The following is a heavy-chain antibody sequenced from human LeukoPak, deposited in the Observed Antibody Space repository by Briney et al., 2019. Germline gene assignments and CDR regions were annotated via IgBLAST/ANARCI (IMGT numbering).Heavy chain of an antibody. CDR1: GFTFSSYG. D-gene: IGHD3-3*02. V-gene: IGHV3-30*03. CDR3: ARDRSIEDAFDI. J-gene: IGHJ3*02. CDR2: ISYDGSNK. Sequence: GRSLRLSCAASGFTFSSYGMHWVRQAPGKGLDWVAVISYDGSNKYYADSVKGRFTISRDNSKNTLFLQMNSLSPEDTAVYYCARDRSIEDAFDIWGQGTMVTVSS.